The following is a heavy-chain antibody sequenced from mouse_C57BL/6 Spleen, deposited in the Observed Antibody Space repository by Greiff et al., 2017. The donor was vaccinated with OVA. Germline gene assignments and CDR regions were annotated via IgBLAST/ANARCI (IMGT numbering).Heavy chain of an antibody. J-gene: IGHJ4*01. D-gene: IGHD2-5*01. CDR3: ARRSGYSNYVVLMDY. Sequence: VKLQQPGAELVMPGASVKLSCKASGYTFTSYWMHWVKQRPGQGLEWIGEIDPSDSYTNYNQKFKGKSTLTVDKSSSTAYMQLSSLTSEDSAVYYCARRSGYSNYVVLMDYWGQGTSVTVSS. V-gene: IGHV1-69*01. CDR2: IDPSDSYT. CDR1: GYTFTSYW.